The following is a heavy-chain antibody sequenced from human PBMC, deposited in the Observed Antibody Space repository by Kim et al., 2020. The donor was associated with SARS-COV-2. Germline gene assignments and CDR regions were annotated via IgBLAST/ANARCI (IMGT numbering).Heavy chain of an antibody. Sequence: SQTLSLTCAISGDSVSSNSAAWNWIRQSPSRGLEWLGRTYYRSKWYNDYAVSVKSRITINPDTSKNQFSLQLNSVTPEDTAVYYCARDLRMGGGWYLGVHDYYGMDVWGQGTTVTVSS. D-gene: IGHD6-19*01. J-gene: IGHJ6*02. V-gene: IGHV6-1*01. CDR3: ARDLRMGGGWYLGVHDYYGMDV. CDR1: GDSVSSNSAA. CDR2: TYYRSKWYN.